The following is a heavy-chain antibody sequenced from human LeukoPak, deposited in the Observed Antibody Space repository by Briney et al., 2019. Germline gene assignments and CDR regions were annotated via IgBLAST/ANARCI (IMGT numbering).Heavy chain of an antibody. CDR1: GGSFSGYY. D-gene: IGHD6-6*01. CDR2: INHSGST. Sequence: PSETLSLTCAVYGGSFSGYYWSWIRQPPGKGLEWIGEINHSGSTNYNPSLKSRATISVDTSKNQFSLKLSSVTAADTAVYYCARHASIAARYFDYWGQGTLVTVSS. V-gene: IGHV4-34*01. CDR3: ARHASIAARYFDY. J-gene: IGHJ4*02.